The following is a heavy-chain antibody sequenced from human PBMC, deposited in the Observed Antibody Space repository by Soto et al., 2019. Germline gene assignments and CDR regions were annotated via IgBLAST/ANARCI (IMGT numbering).Heavy chain of an antibody. Sequence: QVQLVQSGAEVKKPGSSVKVSCKTSGVSFNNNGIGWVRQAPGHGLEWMGGVSPPFRTSNYARTFQGRISITAIASTGTVNMELSSLTSEDTAQSYCARVLYYGWGIYSPYGMDVWGQGTTVTVSS. CDR2: VSPPFRTS. V-gene: IGHV1-69*01. J-gene: IGHJ6*02. CDR3: ARVLYYGWGIYSPYGMDV. D-gene: IGHD3-10*01. CDR1: GVSFNNNG.